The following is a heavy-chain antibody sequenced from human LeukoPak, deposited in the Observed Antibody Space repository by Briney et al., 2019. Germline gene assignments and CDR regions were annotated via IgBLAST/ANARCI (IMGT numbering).Heavy chain of an antibody. Sequence: SETLSLTCTVSGGSISSSSYYWGWIRQPPGKGLEWIGSIYYSGSTYYNPSLKSRVTISIDTSKNQFSLKLSSVTAGDTAVYYCASLNYYESSSYYYVFDYWGQGTLVTVSS. J-gene: IGHJ4*02. CDR3: ASLNYYESSSYYYVFDY. CDR1: GGSISSSSYY. D-gene: IGHD3-22*01. CDR2: IYYSGST. V-gene: IGHV4-39*01.